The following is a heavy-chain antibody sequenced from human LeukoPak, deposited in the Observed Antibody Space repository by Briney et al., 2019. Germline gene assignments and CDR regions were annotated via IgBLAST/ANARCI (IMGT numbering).Heavy chain of an antibody. Sequence: SVKVSCKASGGTFSSYAISWVRQAPGQGLEWMGGIIPIFGTANYAQKFQGRVAITADESTSTAYMELSSLRSEDTAVYYCARDTRRDSSGYYWGDGAFDIWGQGTMVTVSS. J-gene: IGHJ3*02. CDR1: GGTFSSYA. V-gene: IGHV1-69*13. D-gene: IGHD3-22*01. CDR3: ARDTRRDSSGYYWGDGAFDI. CDR2: IIPIFGTA.